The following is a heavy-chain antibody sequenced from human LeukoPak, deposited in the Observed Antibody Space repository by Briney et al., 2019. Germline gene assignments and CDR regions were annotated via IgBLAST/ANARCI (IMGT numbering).Heavy chain of an antibody. D-gene: IGHD6-19*01. CDR1: GYTFTGYY. J-gene: IGHJ5*02. CDR2: INPNSGGT. Sequence: ASVKVSCKASGYTFTGYYMHWVRQAPGQGLEWMGWINPNSGGTNYAQKFQGRVTRTRDTSISTAYMELSRLRSDDTAVYYCARDSSGWANWFDPWGQGTLVTVSS. CDR3: ARDSSGWANWFDP. V-gene: IGHV1-2*02.